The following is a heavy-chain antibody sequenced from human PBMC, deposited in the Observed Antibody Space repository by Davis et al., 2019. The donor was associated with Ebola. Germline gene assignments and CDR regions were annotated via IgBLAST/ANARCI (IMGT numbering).Heavy chain of an antibody. J-gene: IGHJ4*02. CDR3: ARGGTGIVAS. CDR2: ISSSSSYI. CDR1: GFTFSSYS. D-gene: IGHD1-26*01. Sequence: GESLKISCAASGFTFSSYSMNWVRQAPGKGLEWVSSISSSSSYIYYADSVKGRFTISRDNAKNSLSLQMNSLRAEDTAVYYCARGGTGIVASWGQGTLVTVSS. V-gene: IGHV3-21*01.